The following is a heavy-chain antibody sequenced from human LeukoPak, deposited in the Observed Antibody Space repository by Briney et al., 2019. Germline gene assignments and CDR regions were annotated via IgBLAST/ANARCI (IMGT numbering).Heavy chain of an antibody. V-gene: IGHV1-2*06. Sequence: ASVKVSCKASGYTFTGYYMHWVRQAPGQGLEWMGRINPNSGGTNYAQKFQGRVTMTRDTSISTAYMELSRLRSDDTAVYYCERDRVVRGVIVRSFDPWGQGTLVTVSS. CDR2: INPNSGGT. D-gene: IGHD3-10*01. CDR1: GYTFTGYY. J-gene: IGHJ5*02. CDR3: ERDRVVRGVIVRSFDP.